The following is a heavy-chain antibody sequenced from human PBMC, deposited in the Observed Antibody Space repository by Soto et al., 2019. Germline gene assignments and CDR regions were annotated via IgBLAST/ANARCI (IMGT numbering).Heavy chain of an antibody. CDR3: ARVKGYSSGWADFDY. CDR1: GGSFSGYY. D-gene: IGHD6-19*01. V-gene: IGHV4-34*01. Sequence: SETLSLTCAVYGGSFSGYYWSWIRQPPGKGLEWIGEINHSGSTNYNPSLKSRVTISVDTSKNQFSLKLSSVTAADTAVYYCARVKGYSSGWADFDYWGQGTLVTVSS. CDR2: INHSGST. J-gene: IGHJ4*02.